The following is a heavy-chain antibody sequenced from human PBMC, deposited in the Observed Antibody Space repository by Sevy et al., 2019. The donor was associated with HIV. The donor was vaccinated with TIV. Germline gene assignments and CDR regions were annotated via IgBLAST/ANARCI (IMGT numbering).Heavy chain of an antibody. CDR2: LSFGCGEI. D-gene: IGHD2-8*01. CDR3: AREGCTKPHDY. CDR1: GFTFSKYS. J-gene: IGHJ4*02. Sequence: GGSLRLSCAASGFTFSKYSMSWVRQPPGKGLEWVSTLSFGCGEINYADSVKGRFTISRDNSKISVYLQMNNLRPEDKAVYYCAREGCTKPHDYWGQGTLVTVSS. V-gene: IGHV3-23*01.